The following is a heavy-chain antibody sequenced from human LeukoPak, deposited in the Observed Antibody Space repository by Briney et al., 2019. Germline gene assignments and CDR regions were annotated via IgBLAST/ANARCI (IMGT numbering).Heavy chain of an antibody. CDR2: IIPIFGTA. D-gene: IGHD1-14*01. J-gene: IGHJ5*02. V-gene: IGHV1-69*13. CDR3: ATADPPDLQPLTRFDP. Sequence: SVKVSCKASGGTFSSYAISWVRQAPGQGLEWMGGIIPIFGTANYAQKFQGRVTITADESTSTAYMELSSLRSEDTAVYYCATADPPDLQPLTRFDPWGQGTLVTVSS. CDR1: GGTFSSYA.